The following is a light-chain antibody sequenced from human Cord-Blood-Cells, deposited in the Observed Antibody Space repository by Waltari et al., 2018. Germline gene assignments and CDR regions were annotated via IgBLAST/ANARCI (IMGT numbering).Light chain of an antibody. CDR1: SSDVGGYNY. V-gene: IGLV2-11*01. Sequence: QSALTQPRSVSGSPGQSVTISCTGTSSDVGGYNYVSWYQQHPGKAPKLLSYDVSKRPAGVPDRFSGFKSGNTASLTISGLQAEDEADYYCCSYAGSYKVFGTGTKVTVL. CDR3: CSYAGSYKV. J-gene: IGLJ1*01. CDR2: DVS.